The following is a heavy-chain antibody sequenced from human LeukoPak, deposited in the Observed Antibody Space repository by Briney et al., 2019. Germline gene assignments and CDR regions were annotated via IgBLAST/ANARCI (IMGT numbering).Heavy chain of an antibody. CDR1: GGSISSSTYY. V-gene: IGHV4-39*07. Sequence: SETLSLTCTVSGGSISSSTYYWGWIRQPPGKGLEWIGSMYYSSGNTYYNPSLKSRVTISVDTSKNQFSLKLSSVTAADTAVYYCARGRGEGRGIAMVRGVRAPSYNWFDPWGHGTQVTVSS. CDR3: ARGRGEGRGIAMVRGVRAPSYNWFDP. J-gene: IGHJ5*02. D-gene: IGHD3-10*01. CDR2: MYYSSGNT.